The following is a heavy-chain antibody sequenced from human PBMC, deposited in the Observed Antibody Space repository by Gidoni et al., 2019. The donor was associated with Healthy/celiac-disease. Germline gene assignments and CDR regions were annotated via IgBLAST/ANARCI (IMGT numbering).Heavy chain of an antibody. V-gene: IGHV1-2*02. Sequence: QVQLVQSGAEVKKPGDSVKVSGQASGDTFAGYYMHWVRQAPGQGLDWRGWISPNSGGTNSEQKLQVRVTMTRDTSNSTAYMELSRVRSDDTAVYYCAALGQIVGLYYFDYWGQGTLVTVSS. J-gene: IGHJ4*02. CDR3: AALGQIVGLYYFDY. D-gene: IGHD6-6*01. CDR1: GDTFAGYY. CDR2: ISPNSGGT.